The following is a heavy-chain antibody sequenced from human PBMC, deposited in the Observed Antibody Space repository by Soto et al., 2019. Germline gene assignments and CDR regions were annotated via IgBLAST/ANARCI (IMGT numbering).Heavy chain of an antibody. J-gene: IGHJ4*02. V-gene: IGHV3-53*02. CDR1: GFSVSSNY. D-gene: IGHD4-4*01. Sequence: EVQLVETGGGLIQPGGSLRLSCAASGFSVSSNYMNWVRQAPGKGLEWLSIIHSDGTTAYADSVKGRFTISRDNFKNTLYLQMNNLRAEDTAVYYCAILSNWGQGTLVTVSS. CDR2: IHSDGTT. CDR3: AILSN.